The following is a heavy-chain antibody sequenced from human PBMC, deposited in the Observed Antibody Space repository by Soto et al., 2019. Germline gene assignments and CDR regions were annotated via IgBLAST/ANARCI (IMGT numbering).Heavy chain of an antibody. D-gene: IGHD3-3*01. CDR2: IYYSGNT. CDR1: GVSITSGDYY. V-gene: IGHV4-30-4*01. CDR3: ASFGVASMNWFDP. Sequence: PSETLSLTCTVSGVSITSGDYYWNWIRQPPGKGLEWIGNIYYSGNTYYNPSLKSRVTISLDTSKNQFSLKLSSVTAADTAVYYCASFGVASMNWFDPWGQGTLVTVS. J-gene: IGHJ5*02.